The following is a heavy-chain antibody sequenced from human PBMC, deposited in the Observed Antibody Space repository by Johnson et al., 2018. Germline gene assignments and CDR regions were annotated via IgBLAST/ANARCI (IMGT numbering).Heavy chain of an antibody. CDR2: MNPNSGNT. CDR3: ARAFCSSTSCYPKDAFDI. V-gene: IGHV1-8*01. J-gene: IGHJ3*02. Sequence: QVQLVESGAEVKEPGASVKVSCKASGYTFTSYDINWVRQATGQGPEWMGWMNPNSGNTGYAQKFQGRVTLTRNTSISTADTELSSLRSDDTAVYYCARAFCSSTSCYPKDAFDIWGQGTMVTVSS. D-gene: IGHD2-2*01. CDR1: GYTFTSYD.